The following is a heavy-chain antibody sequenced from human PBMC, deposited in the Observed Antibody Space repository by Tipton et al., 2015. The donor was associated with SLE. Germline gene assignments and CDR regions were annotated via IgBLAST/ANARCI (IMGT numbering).Heavy chain of an antibody. CDR2: IYYSGST. Sequence: LRLSCTVSGGSISSGSYYWTWIRQPPGKGLEWIGYIYYSGSTNYNPSLKSRVTISVDTSKNQFSLKLSSVTAADTAVYYCAGHGVRGAFDIWGQGTMVTVSS. CDR3: AGHGVRGAFDI. D-gene: IGHD4-17*01. V-gene: IGHV4-61*01. CDR1: GGSISSGSYY. J-gene: IGHJ3*02.